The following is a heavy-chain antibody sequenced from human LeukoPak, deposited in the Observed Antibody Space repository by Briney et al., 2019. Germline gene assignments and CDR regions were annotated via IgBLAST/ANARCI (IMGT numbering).Heavy chain of an antibody. J-gene: IGHJ4*02. CDR2: MSGSSGST. CDR1: GFPFSSYA. D-gene: IGHD5-12*01. V-gene: IGHV3-23*01. CDR3: AKVRVGTSDCFDY. Sequence: GGSLRLSCAASGFPFSSYAMNWVRQAPGKGLEWVSAMSGSSGSTYYADSVKGRFTISRDNSKNTLYLQMNSLRAEDSALYYCAKVRVGTSDCFDYWGQGTLVTVSS.